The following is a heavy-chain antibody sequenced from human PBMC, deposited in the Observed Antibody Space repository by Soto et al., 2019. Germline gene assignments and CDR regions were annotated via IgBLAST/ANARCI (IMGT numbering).Heavy chain of an antibody. D-gene: IGHD3-16*01. CDR2: ISVSGDNI. CDR1: GVSFNSFN. Sequence: PAGSLRLSCIASGVSFNSFNRNWIRRAPGRGLGWVASISVSGDNIYYGDSAQGRFTISRDHSKRSVFMDSSSLRVEDTAVYYCARDWGLVKSLSDYWGQGTIVTVYS. CDR3: ARDWGLVKSLSDY. J-gene: IGHJ4*02. V-gene: IGHV3-21*01.